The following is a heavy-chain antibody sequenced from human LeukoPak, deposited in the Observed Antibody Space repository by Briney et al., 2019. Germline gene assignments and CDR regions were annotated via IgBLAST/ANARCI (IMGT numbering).Heavy chain of an antibody. V-gene: IGHV4-39*01. CDR3: ARLTNEYYYDSSGQNWFDP. CDR1: GGSISSSSYY. Sequence: SETLSLTCTVSGGSISSSSYYWGWIRQPPGKGLEWIGSIYYSGSTYYNPSLKSRVTISVDTFKNQFSLKLSSVTAADTAVYYCARLTNEYYYDSSGQNWFDPWGQGTLVTVSS. CDR2: IYYSGST. J-gene: IGHJ5*02. D-gene: IGHD3-22*01.